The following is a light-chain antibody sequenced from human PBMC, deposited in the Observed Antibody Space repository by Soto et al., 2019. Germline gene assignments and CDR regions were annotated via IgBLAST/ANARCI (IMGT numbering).Light chain of an antibody. V-gene: IGLV1-40*01. J-gene: IGLJ1*01. CDR2: GNN. Sequence: QSVLTQPPSVSGAPGQRVTISCTGSSSNIGANYDVHWYQQRPGTAPKLLIFGNNNRPSGVPDRFSGSKSGTSASLAITGLQAEDEADHYCGSWDSSMSAYVFGTGTKVIV. CDR1: SSNIGANYD. CDR3: GSWDSSMSAYV.